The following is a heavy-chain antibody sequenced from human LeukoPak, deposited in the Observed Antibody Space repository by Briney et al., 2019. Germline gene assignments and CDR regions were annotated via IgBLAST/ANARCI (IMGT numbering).Heavy chain of an antibody. V-gene: IGHV4-30-2*01. CDR2: IYHRGST. Sequence: PSQTLSLTCAVSGGSISRDGYFWRWIRQPPGKGLEWIGNIYHRGSTYYNPSLKSRVTISVDRSKNQFSLKLSSVTAADTAVYYCARGRYCSADICSGGDAFDIWGQGTMVSVSS. CDR1: GGSISRDGYF. CDR3: ARGRYCSADICSGGDAFDI. D-gene: IGHD2-15*01. J-gene: IGHJ3*02.